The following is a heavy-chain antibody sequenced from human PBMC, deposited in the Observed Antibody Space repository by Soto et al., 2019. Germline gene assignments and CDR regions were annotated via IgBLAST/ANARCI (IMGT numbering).Heavy chain of an antibody. Sequence: PSETLSLTCSVSGGSISDGYYYWSWIRQPPGKGLEWIGYIYYSGSTYYNSSLRSRVSMSVDTSINQFSLKVKSVTAADTAVYYCARGPVLAVVPITGRVDSWGQGILVTVSP. CDR3: ARGPVLAVVPITGRVDS. D-gene: IGHD3-3*01. CDR1: GGSISDGYYY. V-gene: IGHV4-30-4*01. CDR2: IYYSGST. J-gene: IGHJ4*02.